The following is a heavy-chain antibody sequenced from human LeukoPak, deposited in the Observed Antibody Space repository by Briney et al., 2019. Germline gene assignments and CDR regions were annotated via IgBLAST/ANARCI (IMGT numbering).Heavy chain of an antibody. D-gene: IGHD3-22*01. Sequence: GGSLRLSCAASGFTFSSYWMSWVRQAPGKGLEWMANIKQDGSEKYYVDSVKGRFTISRDNAKNSLYLQMNSLRAEDTAVYYCARDFRYYDSSGPSYYYYGMDVWGQGTTVTVSS. CDR1: GFTFSSYW. J-gene: IGHJ6*02. V-gene: IGHV3-7*01. CDR3: ARDFRYYDSSGPSYYYYGMDV. CDR2: IKQDGSEK.